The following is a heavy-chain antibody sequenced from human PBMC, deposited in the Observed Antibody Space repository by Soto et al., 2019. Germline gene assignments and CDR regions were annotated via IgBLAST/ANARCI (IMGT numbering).Heavy chain of an antibody. V-gene: IGHV5-10-1*01. CDR3: ARLHPGRWLLLGKTRAAFDI. CDR1: GYSFTSYW. J-gene: IGHJ3*02. Sequence: GESLKISCKGSGYSFTSYWISWVRQMPGKGLEWMGRIDPSDSYTNYSPSFQGHVTISADKSISTAYLQWSSLKASDTAMYYCARLHPGRWLLLGKTRAAFDIWGQGTMVTVS. D-gene: IGHD3-22*01. CDR2: IDPSDSYT.